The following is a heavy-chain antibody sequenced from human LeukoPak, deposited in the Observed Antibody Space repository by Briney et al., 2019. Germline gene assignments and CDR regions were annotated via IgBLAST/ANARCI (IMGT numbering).Heavy chain of an antibody. V-gene: IGHV3-9*01. J-gene: IGHJ6*03. CDR1: GFTFDDYA. CDR3: ARGYNWNDEYYYYMDV. Sequence: GGSLRLSCAASGFTFDDYAMHWVRQAPGKGLEWVSGISWNSGSIGYADSVKGRFTISRDNAKNSLYLQMNSLRAEDTAVYYCARGYNWNDEYYYYMDVWGKGTTVTVSS. D-gene: IGHD1-1*01. CDR2: ISWNSGSI.